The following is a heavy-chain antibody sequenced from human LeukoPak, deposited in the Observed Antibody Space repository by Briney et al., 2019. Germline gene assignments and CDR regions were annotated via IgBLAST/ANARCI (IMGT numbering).Heavy chain of an antibody. CDR1: GFTFSSYA. V-gene: IGHV3-23*01. J-gene: IGHJ4*02. D-gene: IGHD3-10*01. CDR3: AKSLLLWFGELLFDY. Sequence: GGSLRLSCAASGFTFSSYAMSWVRQAPGKGLEWVSAISGSGGSTYYADPVKGRFTISRDNSKNTLYLQMNSLRAEDTAVYYCAKSLLLWFGELLFDYWGQGTLVTVSS. CDR2: ISGSGGST.